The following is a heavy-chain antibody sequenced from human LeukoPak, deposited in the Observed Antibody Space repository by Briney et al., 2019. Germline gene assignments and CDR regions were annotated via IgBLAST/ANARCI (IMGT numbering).Heavy chain of an antibody. CDR1: GYTFTGYY. CDR2: INPNSGGT. Sequence: ASVKVSCKASGYTFTGYYMHWARQAPGQGLEWMGWINPNSGGTNYAQKFQGRVTMTRDTSISTAYMELSRLRSDDTAVYYCASAIAAAVPPGGWGQGTLVTVSS. V-gene: IGHV1-2*02. CDR3: ASAIAAAVPPGG. D-gene: IGHD6-13*01. J-gene: IGHJ4*02.